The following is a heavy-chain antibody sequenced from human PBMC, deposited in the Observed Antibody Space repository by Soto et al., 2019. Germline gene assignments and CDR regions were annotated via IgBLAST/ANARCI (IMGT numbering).Heavy chain of an antibody. Sequence: GGSLRLSCAASGFTFSDYYMSWIRLAPGKGLEWVSYISSSGSTIYYADSVRGRFTISADNAENSVILQMNSLRDEDSAVYFCVRDRDLYRDMFHADLWGQGTLVTVSS. CDR3: VRDRDLYRDMFHADL. CDR1: GFTFSDYY. V-gene: IGHV3-11*04. CDR2: ISSSGSTI. D-gene: IGHD3-10*02. J-gene: IGHJ4*01.